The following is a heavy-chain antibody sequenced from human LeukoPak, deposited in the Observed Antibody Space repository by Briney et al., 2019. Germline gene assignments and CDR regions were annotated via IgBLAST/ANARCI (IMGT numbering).Heavy chain of an antibody. V-gene: IGHV3-23*01. D-gene: IGHD2-2*01. J-gene: IGHJ4*02. CDR3: AKDQGQAVVPRRFDY. CDR2: ISGSGGST. CDR1: GFTFSSYA. Sequence: GGSLRLSCAASGFTFSSYAMSWVRQAPGKGLEWVSTISGSGGSTYYADSVKGRFTISRDNAKNTLYLQMNSLRAEDTAVYYCAKDQGQAVVPRRFDYWGQGTLVTVSS.